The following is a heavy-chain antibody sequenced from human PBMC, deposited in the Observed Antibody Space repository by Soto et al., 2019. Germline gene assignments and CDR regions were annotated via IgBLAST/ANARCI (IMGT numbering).Heavy chain of an antibody. D-gene: IGHD1-26*01. CDR3: ARHSSPYSYSDWFDP. CDR1: GGSVSSPGFH. CDR2: ISYSETT. V-gene: IGHV4-39*01. J-gene: IGHJ5*02. Sequence: QLQLHESGPRLVKPSETLSLTCTVSGGSVSSPGFHWGWIRQPPGKGLQWVGTISYSETTYSNPSFKRRVTLSVDTSKNQFSLKLSSVTAADTAVYYCARHSSPYSYSDWFDPWGQGTLVTVSS.